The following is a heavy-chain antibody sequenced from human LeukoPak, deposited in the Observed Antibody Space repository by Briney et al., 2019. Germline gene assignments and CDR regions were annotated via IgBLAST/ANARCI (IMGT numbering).Heavy chain of an antibody. J-gene: IGHJ4*02. V-gene: IGHV1-69*05. Sequence: GASVKVSCKASGGTFISYAISWVRQAPGQGLEWRGGIIPIFGTANYAQKFQGRVTITTDESTSTAYMELSSLRSEDTAVYYCARASIEEAGVFDYGGQGTLVTVSS. CDR1: GGTFISYA. CDR2: IIPIFGTA. CDR3: ARASIEEAGVFDY. D-gene: IGHD6-19*01.